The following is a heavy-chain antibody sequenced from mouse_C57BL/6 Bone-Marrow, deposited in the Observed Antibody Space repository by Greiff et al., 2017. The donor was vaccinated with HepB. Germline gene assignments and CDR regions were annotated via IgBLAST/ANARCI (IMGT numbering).Heavy chain of an antibody. V-gene: IGHV1-85*01. D-gene: IGHD3-2*02. J-gene: IGHJ2*01. CDR1: GYTFTSYD. CDR3: ARRQLRLPFDY. CDR2: IYPRDGST. Sequence: VQLQQSGPELVKPGASVKLSCKASGYTFTSYDINWVKQRPGQGLEWIGWIYPRDGSTKYNEKFKGQATLTVDTSSSTAYMEIHRRTSEDSAVYFCARRQLRLPFDYWGQGTTLTVSS.